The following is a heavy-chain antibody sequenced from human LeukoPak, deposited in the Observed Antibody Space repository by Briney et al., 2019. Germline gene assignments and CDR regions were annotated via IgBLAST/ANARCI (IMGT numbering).Heavy chain of an antibody. J-gene: IGHJ6*02. CDR1: GFTFSSYS. CDR3: ARVRSGYSGSGSPLALYGMDV. CDR2: ISHDGNKV. Sequence: GRSLRLSCAASGFTFSSYSMHWVRQAPGQGLEWAAVISHDGNKVYYADSVKGRFTISRDNSKNTLYLQMNSLGPEDTAVYYCARVRSGYSGSGSPLALYGMDVWGQGTTVTVSS. D-gene: IGHD3-10*01. V-gene: IGHV3-30*04.